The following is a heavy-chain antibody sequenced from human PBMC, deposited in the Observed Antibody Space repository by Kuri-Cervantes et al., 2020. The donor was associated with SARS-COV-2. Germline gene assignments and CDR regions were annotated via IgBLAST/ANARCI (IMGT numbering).Heavy chain of an antibody. CDR3: ARGYYSHFDY. D-gene: IGHD1-26*01. V-gene: IGHV1-18*04. Sequence: ASVKVSCKASGYTFITYGISWVRQAPGQGLEWLGWISVWNRNTDYAQKVQGRVTMTTDISTSTAYMELRSLRSDDTAVYFCARGYYSHFDYWGQGTLVTVSS. CDR1: GYTFITYG. CDR2: ISVWNRNT. J-gene: IGHJ4*02.